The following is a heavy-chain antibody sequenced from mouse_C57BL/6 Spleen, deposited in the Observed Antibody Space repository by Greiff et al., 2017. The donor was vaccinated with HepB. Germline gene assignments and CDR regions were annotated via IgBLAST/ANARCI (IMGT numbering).Heavy chain of an antibody. J-gene: IGHJ2*01. V-gene: IGHV1-64*01. CDR1: GYTFTSYW. CDR2: IHPNSGST. Sequence: QVQLQQPGAELVKPGASVKLSCKASGYTFTSYWMHWVKQRPGQGLEWIGMIHPNSGSTNYNEKFKSKATLTVDKSSSTAYMQLSSLTSEDSAVYYCARPVATDYFDYWGQGTTLTVSS. CDR3: ARPVATDYFDY. D-gene: IGHD1-1*01.